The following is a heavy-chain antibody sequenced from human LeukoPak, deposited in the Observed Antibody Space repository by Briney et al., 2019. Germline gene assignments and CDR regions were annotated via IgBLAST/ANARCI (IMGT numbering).Heavy chain of an antibody. D-gene: IGHD2-15*01. CDR1: GFTFSSYA. V-gene: IGHV3-23*03. J-gene: IGHJ4*02. Sequence: GGSLRLSCAASGFTFSSYAMSWVRQAPGKGLEWVSVIYSGGSTYYADSVKGRFTISRDNSKNPLYFQMNSLRAEDTAVYYCASGIGYCSGGSCYSFDHWGQGTLVTVSS. CDR2: IYSGGST. CDR3: ASGIGYCSGGSCYSFDH.